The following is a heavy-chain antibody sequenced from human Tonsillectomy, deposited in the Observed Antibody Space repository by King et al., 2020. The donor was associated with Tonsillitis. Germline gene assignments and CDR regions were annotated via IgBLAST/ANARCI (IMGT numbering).Heavy chain of an antibody. CDR2: ILYDGNKK. CDR1: GFTFSNYG. J-gene: IGHJ4*02. CDR3: SKDFGGSH. D-gene: IGHD2-15*01. Sequence: VQLVESGGGVVQPGRSLRLSCAASGFTFSNYGMHWVRQAPGKGLEWVAVILYDGNKKYYADTVKGRFTSSRDNSNNTLYLQMNSRRAEDTAVYDCSKDFGGSHWGQGTLVTVSA. V-gene: IGHV3-30*18.